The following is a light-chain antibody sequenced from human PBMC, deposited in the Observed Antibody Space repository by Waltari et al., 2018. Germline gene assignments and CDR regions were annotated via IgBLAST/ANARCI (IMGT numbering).Light chain of an antibody. CDR2: GAS. CDR1: QSVSSSY. V-gene: IGKV3-20*01. CDR3: QQYGSSPYT. J-gene: IGKJ2*01. Sequence: EIVLTQSPGTLSLSPGERATLPCRASQSVSSSYLAWYQQKPGQAPRLLIYGASSRATGIPDRFSGSGSGTDFTLTISRLEPEDFAVYYCQQYGSSPYTFGQGNKLEIK.